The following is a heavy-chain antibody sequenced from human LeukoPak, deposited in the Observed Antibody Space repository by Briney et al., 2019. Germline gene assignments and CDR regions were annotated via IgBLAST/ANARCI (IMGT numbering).Heavy chain of an antibody. J-gene: IGHJ5*01. CDR1: GFIFSSYS. CDR2: ISSSSTYI. D-gene: IGHD3-9*01. Sequence: PGGSLRLSCAASGFIFSSYSMNWARQAPGKGLEWVSSISSSSTYIYYADSVKGRFTISRDNAKNSLYLQMNSLRVEDTAVYYCSRPPDILTGKNWFDSWGQGTLVTVSS. CDR3: SRPPDILTGKNWFDS. V-gene: IGHV3-21*01.